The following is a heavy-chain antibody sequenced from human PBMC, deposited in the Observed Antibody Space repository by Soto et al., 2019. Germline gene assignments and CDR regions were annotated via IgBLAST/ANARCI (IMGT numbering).Heavy chain of an antibody. CDR1: GYTFTSYA. Sequence: ASVKVSCKASGYTFTSYAMHWVRQAPGQRLEWMGWINAGNGNTKYSQKFQGRVTITRDTSASTAYMELSSLRSEDTAVYYCARGNGGNDHFDYWGQGTLVTVSS. J-gene: IGHJ4*02. CDR2: INAGNGNT. D-gene: IGHD2-15*01. V-gene: IGHV1-3*01. CDR3: ARGNGGNDHFDY.